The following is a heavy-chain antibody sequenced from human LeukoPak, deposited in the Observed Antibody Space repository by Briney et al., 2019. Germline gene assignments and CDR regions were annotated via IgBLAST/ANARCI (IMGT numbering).Heavy chain of an antibody. J-gene: IGHJ4*02. V-gene: IGHV4-4*07. CDR1: GGSISSYY. Sequence: PSETLSLTCTVSGGSISSYYWSRIRQPAGKGLEWIGRIYTSGSTYYNPSLKSRVTISVDTSKNQFSLKLSSVTAADSAVYYCARALGELSFIDYWGQGTLVTVSS. D-gene: IGHD3-16*02. CDR3: ARALGELSFIDY. CDR2: IYTSGST.